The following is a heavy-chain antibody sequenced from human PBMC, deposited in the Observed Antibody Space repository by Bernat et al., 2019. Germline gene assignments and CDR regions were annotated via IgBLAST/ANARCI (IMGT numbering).Heavy chain of an antibody. D-gene: IGHD4-17*01. V-gene: IGHV3-33*08. J-gene: IGHJ6*02. Sequence: VQLLESGGGLVQPGGSLRLSCAASGFTFSSYAMSWVRQAPGKGLEWVAVIWHDGSNENYADSVKGRFTISRDNSKNTLYLQMNGLRAEDAAVYYCARVSLYGAPASAMDVWGQGTTVTVSS. CDR1: GFTFSSYA. CDR2: IWHDGSNE. CDR3: ARVSLYGAPASAMDV.